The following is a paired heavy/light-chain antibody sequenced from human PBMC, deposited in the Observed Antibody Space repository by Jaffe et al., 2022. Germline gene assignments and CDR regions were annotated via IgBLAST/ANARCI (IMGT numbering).Light chain of an antibody. Sequence: DIQMTQSPSTLSASVGDRVTITCRASQTISTWLAWYQQKPGKAPKLLIYKASSLQSGVPSRFSGSGSGTEFTLTITSLQPDDFATYYCQQYNSYSSLTFGGGTKVEIK. J-gene: IGKJ4*01. CDR2: KAS. V-gene: IGKV1-5*03. CDR3: QQYNSYSSLT. CDR1: QTISTW.
Heavy chain of an antibody. J-gene: IGHJ3*02. CDR1: GFTFSNYV. Sequence: EVQLLESGGGLVQPGGALRLSCAASGFTFSNYVMNWVRQAPGKGLEWVSGITGSGGSTYYADSVKGRFTISRDSSKTTLYLQMNSLRVEDTALYYCAICPPRSPTNAVDIWGQGTMVTVSS. CDR3: AICPPRSPTNAVDI. V-gene: IGHV3-23*01. CDR2: ITGSGGST. D-gene: IGHD3-3*02.